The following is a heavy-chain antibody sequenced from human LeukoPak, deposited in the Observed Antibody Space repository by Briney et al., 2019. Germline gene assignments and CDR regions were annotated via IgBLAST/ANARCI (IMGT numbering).Heavy chain of an antibody. CDR1: GYTFTSYG. J-gene: IGHJ4*02. CDR3: ARGMTSFSSGWYPQDY. D-gene: IGHD6-19*01. V-gene: IGHV1-18*01. CDR2: ISAYNGNT. Sequence: ASVKVSCKASGYTFTSYGISWVRQAPGQGLEWMGWISAYNGNTNYAQKLQGRVTMTTDTSTSTAYMELRSLRSEDTAVYYCARGMTSFSSGWYPQDYWGQGTLVTVSS.